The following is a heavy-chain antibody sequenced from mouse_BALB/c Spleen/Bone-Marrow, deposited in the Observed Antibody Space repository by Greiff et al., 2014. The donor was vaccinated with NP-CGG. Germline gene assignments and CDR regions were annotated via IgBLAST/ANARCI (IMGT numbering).Heavy chain of an antibody. Sequence: VQLKHSGGGLVKPGGSLKLSCAASGFAFSSYDMSWVRQTPEKRLEWVAYISHGGGTTYYSDTVKGRFTISRDNAKNTLYLQMSSLKSEDTAIYYCTRHGGYYPYYYAMDYWGQGTSVTVSS. CDR1: GFAFSSYD. CDR3: TRHGGYYPYYYAMDY. D-gene: IGHD2-3*01. J-gene: IGHJ4*01. CDR2: ISHGGGTT. V-gene: IGHV5-12-1*01.